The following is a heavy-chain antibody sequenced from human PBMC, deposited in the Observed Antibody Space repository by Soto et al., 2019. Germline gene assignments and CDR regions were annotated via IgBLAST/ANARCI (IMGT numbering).Heavy chain of an antibody. D-gene: IGHD6-6*01. Sequence: QVQLVQSGTEVKKPGASVKVSCKASGYTFTRFGINWVRQAPGQGLEWMGWISGHNGNTHSAQNFQGRVTVTTDTTRTAAYMVLRSLGSDDAAFYCWARDFASGSQLVGGFDFWGQGALVTVSS. V-gene: IGHV1-18*01. CDR1: GYTFTRFG. J-gene: IGHJ4*02. CDR3: ARDFASGSQLVGGFDF. CDR2: ISGHNGNT.